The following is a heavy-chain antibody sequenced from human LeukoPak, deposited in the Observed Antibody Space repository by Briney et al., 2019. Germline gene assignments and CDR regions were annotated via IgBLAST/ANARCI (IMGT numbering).Heavy chain of an antibody. CDR1: GGSISSNSYY. CDR2: ISYSGST. V-gene: IGHV4-39*01. J-gene: IGHJ4*02. CDR3: ARLPTDLLAFDY. D-gene: IGHD2-8*02. Sequence: PSETLSLTCTVSGGSISSNSYYWGWIRQPPGKGLEWIASISYSGSTYYSPSLKSRVTISVDTSKNQFSLKLSSVTAADTAVYYCARLPTDLLAFDYWGQGTLVTVSS.